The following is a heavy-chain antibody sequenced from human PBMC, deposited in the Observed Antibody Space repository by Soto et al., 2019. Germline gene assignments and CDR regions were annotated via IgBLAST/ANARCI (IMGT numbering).Heavy chain of an antibody. D-gene: IGHD3-3*01. CDR2: IIPIFGIG. V-gene: IGHV1-69*01. CDR3: ARSAITLFGVVSIPPHYYSEMDV. CDR1: GGTFNRYA. J-gene: IGHJ6*02. Sequence: QVQLVQSGAEMKKPGSSVKVSYKASGGTFNRYAISWVRQAPGQGLEWMGGIIPIFGIGNDAQRFQGRVTITADESTGTAYMELSSLRSEDTGVYYCARSAITLFGVVSIPPHYYSEMDVWGQGTTVTVSS.